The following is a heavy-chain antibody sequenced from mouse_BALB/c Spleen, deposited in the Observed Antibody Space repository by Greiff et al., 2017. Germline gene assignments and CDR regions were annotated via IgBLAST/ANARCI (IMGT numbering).Heavy chain of an antibody. J-gene: IGHJ4*01. D-gene: IGHD1-1*02. CDR1: GYSITSCNS. CDR2: IHYSGST. V-gene: IGHV3-1*02. CDR3: ARVDWWGPMDY. Sequence: VQLQQSGPDLVKPSQSLSLTCTVTGYSITSCNSWLWIRQFPGNKLEWRGFIHYSGSTNYNPALKSRFPITRDTSKNQFFLQLNSVTTEDTATYYCARVDWWGPMDYWGQGTAVTVSS.